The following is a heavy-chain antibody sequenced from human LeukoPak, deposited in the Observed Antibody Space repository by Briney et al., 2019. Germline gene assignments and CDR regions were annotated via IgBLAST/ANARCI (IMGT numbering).Heavy chain of an antibody. J-gene: IGHJ4*02. D-gene: IGHD5-24*01. Sequence: GGSLRLSCAASGFTFNNYVMSWVRQAPGKGLEWVSAISGSGGSTYYADSVKGRFTISRDNSKNTLYLQMNSLRAEDTAVYYCAKWGDGYNSLDYWGQGTLVTVSS. CDR3: AKWGDGYNSLDY. CDR2: ISGSGGST. CDR1: GFTFNNYV. V-gene: IGHV3-23*01.